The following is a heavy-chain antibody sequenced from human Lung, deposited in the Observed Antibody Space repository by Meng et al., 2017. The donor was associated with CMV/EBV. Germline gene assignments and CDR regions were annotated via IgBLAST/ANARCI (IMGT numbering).Heavy chain of an antibody. CDR1: GDSVSSNSAT. CDR3: ARVFGDITGYGFDY. CDR2: TYYKSKWNH. V-gene: IGHV6-1*01. J-gene: IGHJ4*02. D-gene: IGHD3-22*01. Sequence: SXAISGDSVSSNSATWNWIRQSPSRGLEWLGRTYYKSKWNHDYAVSVKSRISFNPDTSKNQFSLQLSSVTPEDTAVYYCARVFGDITGYGFDYWGQGXLVTVSS.